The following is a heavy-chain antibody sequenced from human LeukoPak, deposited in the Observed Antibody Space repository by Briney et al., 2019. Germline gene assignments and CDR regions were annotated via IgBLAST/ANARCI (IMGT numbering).Heavy chain of an antibody. Sequence: GRSLRLSCAASGFTFGDYAMHWVRQAPGKGLEWVSGINWKSNNIGYADSVKGRFTISRDNAKNFLYLQMNSLRTEDTALYYCARDRAGYFYAMDVWGQGTSVTVSS. CDR1: GFTFGDYA. J-gene: IGHJ6*02. CDR3: ARDRAGYFYAMDV. D-gene: IGHD6-13*01. CDR2: INWKSNNI. V-gene: IGHV3-9*01.